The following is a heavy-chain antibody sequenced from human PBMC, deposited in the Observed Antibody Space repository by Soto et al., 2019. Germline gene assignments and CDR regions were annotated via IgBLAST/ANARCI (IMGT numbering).Heavy chain of an antibody. Sequence: QVRLVESGGDVVQPGTSLRLSCAASGFTFSDYVIHWVRQAAGKGLEWLASMTYDGATEYYADSVKGRFTMSRDNSKRALSIQMHSVRPDDTAVYYCARGRLRIAFNDALDVWGQGTTVTVSS. J-gene: IGHJ3*01. D-gene: IGHD3-3*02. CDR1: GFTFSDYV. CDR3: ARGRLRIAFNDALDV. V-gene: IGHV3-30*14. CDR2: MTYDGATE.